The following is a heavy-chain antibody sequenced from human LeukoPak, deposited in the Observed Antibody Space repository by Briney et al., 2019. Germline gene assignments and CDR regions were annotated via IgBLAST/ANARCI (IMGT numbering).Heavy chain of an antibody. J-gene: IGHJ6*03. Sequence: ASVKVSCKASGGTFSSYAISWVRQAPGQGLEWMGGITPIFGTANYAQKFQGRVTITADKSASTAYMELSSLRSEDTAVYYCASGSGTETYYYYYMDVWGKGTTVTISS. CDR1: GGTFSSYA. D-gene: IGHD3-10*01. V-gene: IGHV1-69*06. CDR3: ASGSGTETYYYYYMDV. CDR2: ITPIFGTA.